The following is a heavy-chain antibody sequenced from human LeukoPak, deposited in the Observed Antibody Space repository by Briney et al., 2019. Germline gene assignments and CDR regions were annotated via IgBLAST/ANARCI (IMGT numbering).Heavy chain of an antibody. J-gene: IGHJ4*02. V-gene: IGHV3-11*01. CDR2: VSSTGGDK. CDR3: ARGENGSFDH. Sequence: GGSLRLSCTGSGVTFEDYYLSWIRQAPGKGLEWISYVSSTGGDKFYADPVKGRFTISRDNSRNSVYMEMNDLVAEDTAFYYCARGENGSFDHLGQGTLVIVSS. CDR1: GVTFEDYY. D-gene: IGHD3-10*01.